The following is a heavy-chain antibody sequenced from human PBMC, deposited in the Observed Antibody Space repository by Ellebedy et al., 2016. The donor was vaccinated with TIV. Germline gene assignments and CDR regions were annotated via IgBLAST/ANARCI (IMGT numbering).Heavy chain of an antibody. CDR3: ARRNPSGYDPFLDS. J-gene: IGHJ4*02. CDR1: GFTFSTYW. Sequence: GESLKISCAASGFTFSTYWMLWVRQAPGKGLVWISHINDDGSITTYADSVEGRFTISRDNAKNTLFLQMNSLSAEDTAQYYCARRNPSGYDPFLDSWGQGTLVTVSS. V-gene: IGHV3-74*01. CDR2: INDDGSIT. D-gene: IGHD5-12*01.